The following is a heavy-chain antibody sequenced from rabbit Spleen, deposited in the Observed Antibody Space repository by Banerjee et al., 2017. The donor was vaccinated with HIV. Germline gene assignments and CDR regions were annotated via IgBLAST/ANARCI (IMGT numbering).Heavy chain of an antibody. D-gene: IGHD4-1*01. CDR3: VREVAGRFSL. V-gene: IGHV1S45*01. CDR1: GFSFSNKAV. Sequence: QEQLVESGGGLVQPGGSLKLSCTASGFSFSNKAVMCWVRQAPGKGLEWIACINAVTGKAVYASWAKGRFTISKTSTTVTLQMTSLTAADTATYFCVREVAGRFSLWGPGTLVTVS. J-gene: IGHJ4*01. CDR2: INAVTGKA.